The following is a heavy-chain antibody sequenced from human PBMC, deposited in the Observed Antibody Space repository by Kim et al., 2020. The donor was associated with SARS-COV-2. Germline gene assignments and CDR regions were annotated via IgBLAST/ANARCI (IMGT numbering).Heavy chain of an antibody. CDR3: ARDIWGTPDVLEV. CDR2: TYYSGST. D-gene: IGHD3-16*01. J-gene: IGHJ3*01. CDR1: GGSISSHY. V-gene: IGHV4-59*11. Sequence: SETLSLTCTVSGGSISSHYYNWIRQPPGKGLDWIGYTYYSGSTNYNPSLKSRVTISVDTSKNQLSLRLTSVTAADTAVYYCARDIWGTPDVLEVWGQGTMVTVSS.